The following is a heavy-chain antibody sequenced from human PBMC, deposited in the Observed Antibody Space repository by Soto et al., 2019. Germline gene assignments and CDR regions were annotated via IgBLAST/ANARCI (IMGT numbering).Heavy chain of an antibody. V-gene: IGHV1-8*01. CDR3: ARPYDSSGYYYYY. D-gene: IGHD3-22*01. CDR1: GYTFTSYD. Sequence: VASVKVSCKASGYTFTSYDINWVRQATGQGLEWMGWMNPNSGNTGYAQKFQGRVTMTRNTSISTAYMELSSLRSEDTAVYYCARPYDSSGYYYYYWGQGTLVTVSS. J-gene: IGHJ4*02. CDR2: MNPNSGNT.